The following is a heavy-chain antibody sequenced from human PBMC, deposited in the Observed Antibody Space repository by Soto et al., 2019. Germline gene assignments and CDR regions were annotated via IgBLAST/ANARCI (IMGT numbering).Heavy chain of an antibody. CDR3: ARGGGSGPYGMDV. D-gene: IGHD3-10*01. V-gene: IGHV1-18*01. J-gene: IGHJ6*02. CDR1: GYTFSSYD. CDR2: ISTYTGNT. Sequence: QVQLVQSGAEVREPGASVKVSCKASGYTFSSYDITWVRQAPGQGLEWMGWISTYTGNTNYAQKLQGRVTMTTDTSTNTAYMDMRSLRSDDTAVYYGARGGGSGPYGMDVWGQGTTVTVSS.